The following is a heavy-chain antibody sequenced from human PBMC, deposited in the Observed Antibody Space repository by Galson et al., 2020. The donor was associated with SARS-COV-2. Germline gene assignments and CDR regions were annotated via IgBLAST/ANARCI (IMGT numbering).Heavy chain of an antibody. CDR3: ARGEGEGGDYYYYGMDV. CDR1: GGSFSGYY. CDR2: INHSGST. Sequence: SETLSLTCAVYGGSFSGYYWSWIRQPPGKGLEWNGEINHSGSTNYNPSLKSRVTISVDTSKNQFSLKLSSVTAADTAVYYCARGEGEGGDYYYYGMDVWGQGTTVTVSS. J-gene: IGHJ6*02. D-gene: IGHD2-21*01. V-gene: IGHV4-34*01.